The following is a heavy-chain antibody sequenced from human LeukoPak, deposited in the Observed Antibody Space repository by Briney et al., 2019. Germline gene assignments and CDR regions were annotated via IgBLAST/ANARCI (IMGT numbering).Heavy chain of an antibody. Sequence: GGSLRLSCAVSGFTFSNSWMYWVRKAPGKGLEGVANIKKDGSGISYVESVKGRFIISRDNSRNSLYLQMNSLKVEDTAVYFCAGGNAMDVWGKGTAVTVYS. CDR2: IKKDGSGI. V-gene: IGHV3-7*03. CDR3: AGGNAMDV. J-gene: IGHJ6*04. CDR1: GFTFSNSW.